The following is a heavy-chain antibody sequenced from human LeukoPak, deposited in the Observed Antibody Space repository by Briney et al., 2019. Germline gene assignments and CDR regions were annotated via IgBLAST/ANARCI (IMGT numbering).Heavy chain of an antibody. Sequence: PGGSLRLSCAASGFTFDDYGMSWVRQAPGKGLEWVSGINWNGGTTDYADSVKGRFTISRKNANNSLYLQMNSLRAEDTALYYCARDRGPGYISSWYVYWGQGTLVTVSS. J-gene: IGHJ4*02. CDR2: INWNGGTT. D-gene: IGHD6-13*01. CDR1: GFTFDDYG. V-gene: IGHV3-20*04. CDR3: ARDRGPGYISSWYVY.